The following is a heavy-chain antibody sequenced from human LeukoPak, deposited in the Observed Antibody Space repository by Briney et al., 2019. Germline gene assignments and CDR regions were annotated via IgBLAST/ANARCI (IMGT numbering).Heavy chain of an antibody. Sequence: GGSLRLSCVASGFTVSNNYMAWVRQAPGKGLEWVSIIYPVGNTYYADSVKGRFTISRDNSWNTVDLQMNSLRAEDTAVYYCARGGLELRPAYFDYWGQGTLVTVSS. D-gene: IGHD1-7*01. V-gene: IGHV3-53*01. J-gene: IGHJ4*02. CDR1: GFTVSNNY. CDR2: IYPVGNT. CDR3: ARGGLELRPAYFDY.